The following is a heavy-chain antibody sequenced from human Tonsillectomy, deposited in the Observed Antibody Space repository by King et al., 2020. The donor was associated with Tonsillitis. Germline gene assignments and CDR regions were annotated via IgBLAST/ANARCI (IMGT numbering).Heavy chain of an antibody. Sequence: VQLQQWDAGLLKPSETLSLTCAVYGGSFSGYYWSWIRQPPGKGLEWIGEINHSGSTNYNPSLKSRVTMSVDTSKNQFSLKLSSVTAADTAVYYCARGEGGYDPFDDWGQGTLVTVSS. J-gene: IGHJ4*02. CDR3: ARGEGGYDPFDD. D-gene: IGHD5-12*01. CDR2: INHSGST. V-gene: IGHV4-34*01. CDR1: GGSFSGYY.